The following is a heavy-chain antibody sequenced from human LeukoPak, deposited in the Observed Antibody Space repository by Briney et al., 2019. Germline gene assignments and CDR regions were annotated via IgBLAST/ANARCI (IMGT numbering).Heavy chain of an antibody. CDR1: GFTFSSYS. D-gene: IGHD6-19*01. CDR3: ARDGYRSEVWFDP. V-gene: IGHV3-21*01. J-gene: IGHJ5*02. Sequence: GGSLRLSCAASGFTFSSYSMNWVRQAPGKGLEWVSSISSSSSYIYYADSVQGRFTISRDNAKNSLYLQMNRLRAEDTAVYYCARDGYRSEVWFDPWGQGTLVTVSS. CDR2: ISSSSSYI.